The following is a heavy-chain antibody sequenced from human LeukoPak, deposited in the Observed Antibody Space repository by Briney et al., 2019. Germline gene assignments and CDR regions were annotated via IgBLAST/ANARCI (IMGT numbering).Heavy chain of an antibody. J-gene: IGHJ6*04. CDR2: INWNGVST. D-gene: IGHD3-16*01. V-gene: IGHV3-20*04. CDR3: ARDLASSDV. CDR1: GFTFDDYG. Sequence: GGSLRLSCAASGFTFDDYGMSWVRQAPGEGLKWASGINWNGVSTGYADSVKGRFTISRDNAKKSMYLQMNSLRAEDTALYYCARDLASSDVWGKGTTVTVSS.